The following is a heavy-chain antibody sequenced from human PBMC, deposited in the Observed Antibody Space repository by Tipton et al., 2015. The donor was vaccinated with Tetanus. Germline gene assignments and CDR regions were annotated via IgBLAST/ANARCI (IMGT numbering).Heavy chain of an antibody. J-gene: IGHJ5*01. V-gene: IGHV1-2*02. CDR2: VNPNAGTT. Sequence: QVQLVQSGAELKKPGASVTVSCKTSGYTFIDYYLHWVRQAPRQGLEWMGWVNPNAGTTYYPQELHCRVTMTTDTSISTAYMEMSSLAHDDPAIYFCAGGAPPLKYTRNGGPVEAIDSWGQGTLVTVSS. CDR3: AGGAPPLKYTRNGGPVEAIDS. CDR1: GYTFIDYY. D-gene: IGHD7-27*01.